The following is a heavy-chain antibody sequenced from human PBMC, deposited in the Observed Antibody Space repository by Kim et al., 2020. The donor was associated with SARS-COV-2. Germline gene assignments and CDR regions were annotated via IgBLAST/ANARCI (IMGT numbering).Heavy chain of an antibody. V-gene: IGHV4-59*01. CDR2: SGRT. J-gene: IGHJ6*03. CDR3: ARRRYMDV. Sequence: SGRTNYNPSLKSRVSIAVDTSKNQFSLNLSSVTAADTAVYYCARRRYMDVWGKGTTVTVSS.